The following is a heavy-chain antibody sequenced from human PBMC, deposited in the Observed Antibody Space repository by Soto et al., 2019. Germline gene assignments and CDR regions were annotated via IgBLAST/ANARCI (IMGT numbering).Heavy chain of an antibody. CDR1: GFTFSSYW. J-gene: IGHJ4*02. CDR2: INSDGSST. V-gene: IGHV3-74*01. Sequence: EVQLVESGGGLVQPGGSLRLSYAASGFTFSSYWMHWVRQAPGKGLVWVSRINSDGSSTSYADSVKGRFTISRDNAKNTLYLQMNSLRAEDTAVYYCVRTSLVVAAATREDYWGQGILVTVSS. D-gene: IGHD2-15*01. CDR3: VRTSLVVAAATREDY.